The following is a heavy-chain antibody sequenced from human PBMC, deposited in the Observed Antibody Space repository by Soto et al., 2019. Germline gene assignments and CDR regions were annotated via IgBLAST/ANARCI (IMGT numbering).Heavy chain of an antibody. CDR3: ARVRSDDVVVVAALSYYYYGLDV. V-gene: IGHV3-7*01. J-gene: IGHJ6*02. CDR1: GFTFSRYW. Sequence: VESLKLSCAASGFTFSRYWMTWVRQAPGKGVEWVANIKQDGSEKYYVDSVKGRFTMSRDNAKNSLFLQMNSLRAEDTAVYYCARVRSDDVVVVAALSYYYYGLDVWGQGTTVTVSS. CDR2: IKQDGSEK. D-gene: IGHD2-15*01.